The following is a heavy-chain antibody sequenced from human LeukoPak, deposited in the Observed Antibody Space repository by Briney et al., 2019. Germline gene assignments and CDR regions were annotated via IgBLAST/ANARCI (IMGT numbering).Heavy chain of an antibody. J-gene: IGHJ4*02. D-gene: IGHD3-22*01. V-gene: IGHV3-30-3*01. CDR2: ISYDGSNK. CDR3: ASGKVWLSDQVDY. CDR1: GFAFSSYA. Sequence: PGGSLRLSCAASGFAFSSYAMHWVRQAPGKGLEWVAVISYDGSNKYYADSVKGRFTISRDNSKNTLYLQMNSLRAEDTAVYYCASGKVWLSDQVDYWGQGTLVTVSS.